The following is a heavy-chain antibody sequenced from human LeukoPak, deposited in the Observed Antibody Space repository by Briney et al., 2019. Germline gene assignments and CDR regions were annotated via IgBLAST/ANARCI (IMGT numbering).Heavy chain of an antibody. CDR2: IYSDGNS. CDR1: GFTVSSSH. V-gene: IGHV3-66*01. CDR3: ARDQSSSWYVAWFDP. Sequence: PGGSLRLSCAASGFTVSSSHMSWVRQAPGKGLEWVSIIYSDGNSIHADSVKGRFTTSRDNSKNTLYLQMNSLGVEDTAVYYCARDQSSSWYVAWFDPWGQGTLVTVSS. J-gene: IGHJ5*02. D-gene: IGHD6-13*01.